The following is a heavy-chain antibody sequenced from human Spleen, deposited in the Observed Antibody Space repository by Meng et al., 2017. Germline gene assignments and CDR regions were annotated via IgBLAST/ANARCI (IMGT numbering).Heavy chain of an antibody. CDR3: AKEERYSSGWYDP. J-gene: IGHJ5*02. CDR1: GFTFNSYA. V-gene: IGHV3-23*01. CDR2: ISGSGGST. D-gene: IGHD6-19*01. Sequence: GESLKISCAASGFTFNSYAMSWVRQAPGKGLEWVSTISGSGGSTYYADSVKGRFTISRDNSKNTLYLQMNSLRAEDTAVYYCAKEERYSSGWYDPWGQGTLATFPS.